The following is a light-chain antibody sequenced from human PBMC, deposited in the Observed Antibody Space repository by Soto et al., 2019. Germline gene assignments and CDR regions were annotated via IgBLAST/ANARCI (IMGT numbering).Light chain of an antibody. V-gene: IGKV3-20*01. CDR3: QQYRSSPLFT. CDR2: GAS. CDR1: QSVSSSY. J-gene: IGKJ2*01. Sequence: EIVLTQSPGTLSLSPGERATLSCRASQSVSSSYLAWYQQKPGHAPRLLIYGASSMATGIPDMFSGSGSGTDFTLTISRLEPEVFAVYYCQQYRSSPLFTFVHLTKLDIK.